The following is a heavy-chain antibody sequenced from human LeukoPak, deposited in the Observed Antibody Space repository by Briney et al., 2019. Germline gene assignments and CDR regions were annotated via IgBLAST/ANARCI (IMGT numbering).Heavy chain of an antibody. CDR3: AY. V-gene: IGHV3-74*01. Sequence: PGGSLRLSRAASGFTFNNYAMHWVRQAPGKGLEWVSRLGYDGRGTNYADSVKGRFTISRDNARKLLFLQMNSLRADDTAVYYHAYWGQGTLVSVSS. CDR1: GFTFNNYA. J-gene: IGHJ4*02. CDR2: LGYDGRGT.